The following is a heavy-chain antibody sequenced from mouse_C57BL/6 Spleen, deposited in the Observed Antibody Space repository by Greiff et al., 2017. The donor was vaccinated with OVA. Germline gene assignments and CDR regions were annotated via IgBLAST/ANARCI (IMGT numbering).Heavy chain of an antibody. Sequence: EVMLVESGEGLVKPGGSLKLSCAASGFTFSSYAMSWVRQTPEKRLEWVAYISSGGDYIYYADTVKGRFTISRDNARNTLYLQMSSLKSEDTAMYYCTKEGDYYGSNPLAYWGQGTLVTVSA. CDR3: TKEGDYYGSNPLAY. J-gene: IGHJ3*01. D-gene: IGHD1-1*01. V-gene: IGHV5-9-1*02. CDR1: GFTFSSYA. CDR2: ISSGGDYI.